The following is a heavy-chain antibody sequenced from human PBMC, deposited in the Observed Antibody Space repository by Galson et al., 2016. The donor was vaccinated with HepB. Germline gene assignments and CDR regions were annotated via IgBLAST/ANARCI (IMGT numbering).Heavy chain of an antibody. V-gene: IGHV3-23*01. J-gene: IGHJ5*02. CDR3: AKNRDIVVTAIDA. CDR1: GFTFSAYA. CDR2: IYGSGDKT. Sequence: SLRLSCAVSGFTFSAYAMSWVRQAPGKGLEWVSVIYGSGDKTYYADSVKGRFIISRDNSKYTLYLQMNSLRADDTAIYYCAKNRDIVVTAIDAWGQGSLVTVSS. D-gene: IGHD2-21*02.